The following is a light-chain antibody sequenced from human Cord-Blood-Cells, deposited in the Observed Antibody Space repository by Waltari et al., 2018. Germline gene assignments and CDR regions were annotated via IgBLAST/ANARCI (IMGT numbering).Light chain of an antibody. J-gene: IGKJ4*01. V-gene: IGKV1-8*01. CDR3: QQYYSYPLT. Sequence: AIRMTQSPSSFSAFKGASVPITCRATPGFSRYLAWYQQKPGKAPKLLIFAATTLQSGVPSRFSGSGSGTEFTLTISCLQSEDFSTYYCQQYYSYPLTFGGGTKVEIK. CDR1: PGFSRY. CDR2: AAT.